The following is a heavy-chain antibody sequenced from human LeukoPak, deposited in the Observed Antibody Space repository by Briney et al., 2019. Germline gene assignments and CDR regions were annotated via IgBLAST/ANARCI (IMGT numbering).Heavy chain of an antibody. CDR1: GFTFSSYS. D-gene: IGHD5-18*01. Sequence: PGGSLRLSCAASGFTFSSYSKNWVRQAAGQELEWVSYISSRRSYIYYADSVKGRFTISRDNAKNSLYLQMNSLIAEDTAVYYCARALGYNYGYSLCCDYWGQGTLVSASS. V-gene: IGHV3-21*01. J-gene: IGHJ4*02. CDR3: ARALGYNYGYSLCCDY. CDR2: ISSRRSYI.